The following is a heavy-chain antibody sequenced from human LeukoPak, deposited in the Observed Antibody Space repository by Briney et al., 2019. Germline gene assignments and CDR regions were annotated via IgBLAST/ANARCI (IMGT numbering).Heavy chain of an antibody. CDR3: ARSPTRAIAARVYWYFDL. V-gene: IGHV4-39*01. CDR1: GGSISSSSYY. J-gene: IGHJ2*01. D-gene: IGHD6-6*01. Sequence: SETLSLTCTVSGGSISSSSYYWGWIRQPPGKGLEWIGSIYYSGSTYYSPSLKSRVTISVDTSKNQFSLKLSSVTAADTAVYYCARSPTRAIAARVYWYFDLWGRGTLVTVSS. CDR2: IYYSGST.